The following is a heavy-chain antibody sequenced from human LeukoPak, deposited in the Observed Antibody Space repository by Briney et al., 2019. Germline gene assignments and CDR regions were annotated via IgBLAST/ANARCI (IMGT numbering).Heavy chain of an antibody. V-gene: IGHV3-49*04. Sequence: SGGSLRLSCTASGFTFGDYAMSWVRQAPGKGLEWVGFIRSKAYGGTTEYAASVKGRFTISRDDSKSIAYLQMNSLKTEDTAVYYCTCYYDFWGGYTMDVWGKGTTVTVSS. CDR1: GFTFGDYA. CDR3: TCYYDFWGGYTMDV. J-gene: IGHJ6*04. CDR2: IRSKAYGGTT. D-gene: IGHD3-3*01.